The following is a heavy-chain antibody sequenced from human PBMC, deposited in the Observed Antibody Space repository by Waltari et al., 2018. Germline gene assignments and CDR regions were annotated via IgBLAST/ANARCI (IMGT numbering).Heavy chain of an antibody. CDR1: GGSTSTSY. CDR2: IHYSGSS. J-gene: IGHJ6*03. V-gene: IGHV4-59*01. D-gene: IGHD1-26*01. CDR3: ARADTSTSYFYYYMDV. Sequence: QVQLQESGPGLVKPSETLSLTCTVSGGSTSTSYWRWVRQSPGKGLEWIGYIHYSGSSVYNPSLRSRVAISLDTPNNQFSLRLRSVTAADAAIYYCARADTSTSYFYYYMDVWGKGTTVTVSS.